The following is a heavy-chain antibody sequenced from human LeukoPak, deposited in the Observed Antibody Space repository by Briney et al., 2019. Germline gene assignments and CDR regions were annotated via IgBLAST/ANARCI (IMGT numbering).Heavy chain of an antibody. CDR2: ISSDGNDK. CDR3: TTKVIRGNSGDDYDD. V-gene: IGHV3-30*03. J-gene: IGHJ4*02. CDR1: GFTFTDYV. D-gene: IGHD5-12*01. Sequence: GGSLRLSYAASGFTFTDYVMHWVRQAPGKGLEWVALISSDGNDKLYGESVRGRFTVSRDDSKSTLYLQMNSLRAEDTAVYYCTTKVIRGNSGDDYDDWGQGTLVTVSS.